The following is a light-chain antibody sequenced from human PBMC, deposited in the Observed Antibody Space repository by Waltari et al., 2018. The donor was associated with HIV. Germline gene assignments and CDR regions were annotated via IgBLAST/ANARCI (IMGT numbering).Light chain of an antibody. V-gene: IGKV3-15*01. CDR3: QQYNNWPRT. J-gene: IGKJ1*01. CDR2: GAS. Sequence: IVMTQSPATLSVSPGERATLSCRASQRVSSILAWYQQKPGQASRLLIYGASTRATGIPARFSGSGSWTEFTLTISSLQSEDFAVYYCQQYNNWPRTFGQGTKVEIK. CDR1: QRVSSI.